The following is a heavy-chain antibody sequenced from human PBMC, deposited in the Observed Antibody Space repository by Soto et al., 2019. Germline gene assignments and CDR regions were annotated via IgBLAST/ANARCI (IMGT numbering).Heavy chain of an antibody. CDR2: INHSGST. Sequence: QVQLQQWGAGLLKPSATLSLTCAVYGGSFSGYYWSWIRQSPGKGLEWIGEINHSGSTNYTPSLKSRVTIPVDTSKNQVSLKLRPVTAADTAVYYCARTTAFVSGTYPPAHFDYWGQGTRVTVSS. CDR1: GGSFSGYY. CDR3: ARTTAFVSGTYPPAHFDY. D-gene: IGHD3-16*01. J-gene: IGHJ4*02. V-gene: IGHV4-34*01.